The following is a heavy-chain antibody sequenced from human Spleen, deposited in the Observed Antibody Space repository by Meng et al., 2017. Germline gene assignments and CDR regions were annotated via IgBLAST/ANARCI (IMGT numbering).Heavy chain of an antibody. CDR1: GGSFSGYY. CDR2: INHSGST. CDR3: ARTNRGDFYYGIDV. Sequence: SQTLSLTCAVYGGSFSGYYWSWIRQPPGKGLEWIGEINHSGSTNYNPSLKSRVTISVDTSKNQFSLKLSSVTAADTAMYYCARTNRGDFYYGIDVWGQGTTVTVSS. J-gene: IGHJ6*02. V-gene: IGHV4-34*01. D-gene: IGHD7-27*01.